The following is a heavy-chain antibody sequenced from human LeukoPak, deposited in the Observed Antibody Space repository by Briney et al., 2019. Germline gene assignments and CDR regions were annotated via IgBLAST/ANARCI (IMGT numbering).Heavy chain of an antibody. CDR3: AHRRDYAYYFDY. V-gene: IGHV2-5*01. J-gene: IGHJ4*02. D-gene: IGHD4-17*01. CDR2: IYWNGDN. Sequence: SGPTLVKPTQTLTLTCTFSGFSLSTSGTGVGWIRQPPGKALEWLAVIYWNGDNRYSPSLKSRLTITKDTSKNQVVLTMTNVDPVDTATYYCAHRRDYAYYFDYWGQGTLVTVSS. CDR1: GFSLSTSGTG.